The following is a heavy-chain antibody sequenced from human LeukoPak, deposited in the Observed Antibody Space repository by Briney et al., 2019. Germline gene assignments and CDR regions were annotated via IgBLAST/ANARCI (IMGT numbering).Heavy chain of an antibody. Sequence: GGSLRLSCAASGFTFSSNAMSWVRQAPGKGLEWVAVISYDGSNKYYADSVKGRFTISRDNSKNTLDLQMNSLRAEDTAVYYCAKSGYQLLAGNWFDPWGQGTLVTVSS. CDR3: AKSGYQLLAGNWFDP. CDR1: GFTFSSNA. V-gene: IGHV3-30*18. D-gene: IGHD2-2*01. CDR2: ISYDGSNK. J-gene: IGHJ5*02.